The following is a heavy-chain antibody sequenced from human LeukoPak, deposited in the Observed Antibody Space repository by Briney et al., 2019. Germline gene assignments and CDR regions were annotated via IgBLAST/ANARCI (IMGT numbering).Heavy chain of an antibody. D-gene: IGHD2-15*01. CDR1: GFIFDDYA. V-gene: IGHV3-9*01. CDR2: ISWNSGSI. Sequence: GGSLRLSCAASGFIFDDYAIHWVRQALGSGLEWVSGISWNSGSIAYADSVKGRFTISRDNAKNSVHLQMNSLRVEDTALYYCARNLGYCSGGSCYVHFDYWGQGTLVTVSS. CDR3: ARNLGYCSGGSCYVHFDY. J-gene: IGHJ4*02.